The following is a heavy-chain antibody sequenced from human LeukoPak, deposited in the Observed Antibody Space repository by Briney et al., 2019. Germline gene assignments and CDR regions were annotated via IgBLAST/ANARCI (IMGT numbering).Heavy chain of an antibody. CDR2: IKQDGSEK. V-gene: IGHV3-7*01. J-gene: IGHJ4*02. CDR3: AREPYDYGDYGPF. Sequence: GGSLRLSCAASGFTFSSYWMSWVRQAPGKGLEWVANIKQDGSEKDYVDSVKGRFTISRDNAKNSMYLQMNSLRAEDTAVYYCAREPYDYGDYGPFWGQGTLVTVSS. CDR1: GFTFSSYW. D-gene: IGHD4-17*01.